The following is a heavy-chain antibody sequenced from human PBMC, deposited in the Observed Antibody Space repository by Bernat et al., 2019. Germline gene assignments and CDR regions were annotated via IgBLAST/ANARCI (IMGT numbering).Heavy chain of an antibody. CDR2: IVVGSGNT. Sequence: QMQLVQSGPEVKKPGTSVKVSCKASGFTFTSSAVQWVRQARGQRLEWIGWIVVGSGNTNYAQKFQERVTITRDMSTSTAYMGLSRLRSEDTAVYYCAALIGSGYYWDFDYWGQGTLVTVSS. J-gene: IGHJ4*02. CDR3: AALIGSGYYWDFDY. CDR1: GFTFTSSA. V-gene: IGHV1-58*01. D-gene: IGHD3-22*01.